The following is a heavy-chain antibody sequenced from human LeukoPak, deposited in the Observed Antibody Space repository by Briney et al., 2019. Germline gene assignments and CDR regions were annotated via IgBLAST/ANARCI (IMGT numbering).Heavy chain of an antibody. J-gene: IGHJ4*02. V-gene: IGHV3-43*02. CDR2: ISGDGGST. D-gene: IGHD3-10*01. Sequence: GGSLRLSCAASGFTFDDYAMHWVRQAPGKGLEWVSLISGDGGSTYYADSVKGRFTISRDNSKNPLYLQMNSLRTEDTALYYCAKDIQGITMVRGVNNYFDYWGQGTLVTVSS. CDR3: AKDIQGITMVRGVNNYFDY. CDR1: GFTFDDYA.